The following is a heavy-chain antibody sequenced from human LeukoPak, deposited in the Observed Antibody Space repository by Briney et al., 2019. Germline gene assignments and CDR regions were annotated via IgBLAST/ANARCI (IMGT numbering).Heavy chain of an antibody. CDR1: GYTFTSYG. CDR3: ARDKSRFGSGWFGFDY. V-gene: IGHV1-18*01. Sequence: ASVKVSCKASGYTFTSYGISWVRQAPGQGLEWMGWISAYNGNTNYAQELQGRVTMTTDTSTSTAYMELRSLRSDDTAVYYCARDKSRFGSGWFGFDYWGQGTLVTVSS. J-gene: IGHJ4*02. CDR2: ISAYNGNT. D-gene: IGHD6-19*01.